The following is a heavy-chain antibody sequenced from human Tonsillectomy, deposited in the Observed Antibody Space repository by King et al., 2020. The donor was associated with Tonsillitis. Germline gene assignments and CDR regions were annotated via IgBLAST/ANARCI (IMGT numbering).Heavy chain of an antibody. D-gene: IGHD6-13*01. CDR1: GFTFSSYW. J-gene: IGHJ3*02. V-gene: IGHV3-74*01. CDR3: ARDRSSWYYAFDI. Sequence: VQLVESGGGLVQPGGSLRLSCAASGFTFSSYWMHWVRQAPGKGLVWVSRINSDWSSTSYAGSVKGRFTLFSDNAKNTLYLQMNSLRAEDTAVYYCARDRSSWYYAFDIWGQGTMVTVSS. CDR2: INSDWSST.